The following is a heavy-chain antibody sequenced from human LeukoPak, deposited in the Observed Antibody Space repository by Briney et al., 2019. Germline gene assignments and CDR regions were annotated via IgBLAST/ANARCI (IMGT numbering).Heavy chain of an antibody. CDR1: GFTFSNAW. Sequence: GGSLRLSCAASGFTFSNAWMSWVRQAPGKGLEWVGRIKNKTVGGTTDYAAPVKGRFTISRDDSKNTLYLQMNSLKTEDTAVYYCTRDGEFFDYWGQGTLVTVSS. D-gene: IGHD3-10*01. J-gene: IGHJ4*02. CDR2: IKNKTVGGTT. CDR3: TRDGEFFDY. V-gene: IGHV3-15*01.